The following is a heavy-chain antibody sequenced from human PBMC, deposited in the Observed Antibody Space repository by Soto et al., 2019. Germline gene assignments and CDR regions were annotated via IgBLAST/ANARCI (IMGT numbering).Heavy chain of an antibody. V-gene: IGHV3-9*01. CDR3: AKDLMGFGLWLAPAFDY. Sequence: GGSLRLSCAASGFTFDDYAMHWVRQAPGKGLEWVSGISWNSGSIGYADSVKGRFTISRDNAKNSLYPQMNSLRAEDTALYYCAKDLMGFGLWLAPAFDYWGQGTLVTVSS. CDR1: GFTFDDYA. D-gene: IGHD6-19*01. CDR2: ISWNSGSI. J-gene: IGHJ4*02.